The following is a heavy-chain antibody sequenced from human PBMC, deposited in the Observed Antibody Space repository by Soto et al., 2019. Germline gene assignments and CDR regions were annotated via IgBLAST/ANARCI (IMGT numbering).Heavy chain of an antibody. Sequence: GGSLRLSCVGSGFRISNYFMSWVRQAPGKGLEWVANIREDGSEKYYVESVKGRFTISRDNAKNSLYLQVNSLRDEDTAVYYCARPRFRGMDVWGQGTTVTVSS. V-gene: IGHV3-7*03. J-gene: IGHJ6*02. CDR2: IREDGSEK. CDR1: GFRISNYF. CDR3: ARPRFRGMDV. D-gene: IGHD3-10*01.